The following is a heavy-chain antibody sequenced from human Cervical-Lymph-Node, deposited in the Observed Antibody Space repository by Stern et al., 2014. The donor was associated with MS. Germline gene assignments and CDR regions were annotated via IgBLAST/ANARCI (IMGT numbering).Heavy chain of an antibody. V-gene: IGHV1-2*04. CDR3: ARERWLQFKAFDI. J-gene: IGHJ3*02. Sequence: QVQLVESGAEVKKPGASVKVSCKASGYTFTGYYMPWVRQAPVQGLEWMGWINPISGGTNHAKKFQGFVTMTMDTSIITAFMELSSLRSDDTAVYYCARERWLQFKAFDIWGQGTMVTVSS. D-gene: IGHD5-24*01. CDR1: GYTFTGYY. CDR2: INPISGGT.